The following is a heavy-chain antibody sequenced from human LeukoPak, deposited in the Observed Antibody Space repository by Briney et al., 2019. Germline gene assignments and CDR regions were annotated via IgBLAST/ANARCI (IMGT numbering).Heavy chain of an antibody. Sequence: GGSLRLSCAASGFTFSDYGMNWVRQAPGKGLEWVAYISSSSGTIYYADSVEGRFTVSRDNAKNSLFLQMTGLRAADTAVHYCARSLCYDTGCSFDNWGQGTLVAVSS. CDR3: ARSLCYDTGCSFDN. J-gene: IGHJ4*02. CDR1: GFTFSDYG. CDR2: ISSSSGTI. V-gene: IGHV3-48*04. D-gene: IGHD3-3*01.